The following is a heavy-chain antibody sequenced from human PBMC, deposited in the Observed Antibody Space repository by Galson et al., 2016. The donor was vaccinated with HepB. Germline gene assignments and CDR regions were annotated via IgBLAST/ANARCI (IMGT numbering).Heavy chain of an antibody. Sequence: SETLSLTCGVSGGSLSGHYWTWIRQCPGKGLEWIGEITDSGSTNYNATLKSRVSISIDTPKNQFTLKLDSVTAADTAIYYCARHRHTSGWYTLDSWGQGTLVTVSS. CDR2: ITDSGST. D-gene: IGHD6-19*01. CDR3: ARHRHTSGWYTLDS. V-gene: IGHV4-34*01. J-gene: IGHJ4*02. CDR1: GGSLSGHY.